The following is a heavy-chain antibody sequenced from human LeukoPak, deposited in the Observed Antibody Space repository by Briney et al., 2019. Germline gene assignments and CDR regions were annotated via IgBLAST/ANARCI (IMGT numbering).Heavy chain of an antibody. J-gene: IGHJ4*02. Sequence: RPSETLSLTCTVSGGSISSSSYYWGWIRQPPGKGLEWIGSIYYSGSTYYNPSLKSRVTISVDTSKNQFSLKLSSVTAADTAVYYCARGPNIAAAGSYWGQGTLVTVSS. D-gene: IGHD6-13*01. CDR3: ARGPNIAAAGSY. CDR2: IYYSGST. CDR1: GGSISSSSYY. V-gene: IGHV4-39*07.